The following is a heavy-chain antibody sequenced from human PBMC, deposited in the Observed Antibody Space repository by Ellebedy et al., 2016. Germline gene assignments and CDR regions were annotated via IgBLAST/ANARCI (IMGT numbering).Heavy chain of an antibody. Sequence: GGSLRLSXAASGFTFSSYAMSWVRQAPGKGLEWVSAISGSGGSTYYADSVKGRFTISRDNSKNTLYLQMNSLRAEDTAVYYCAKWREYGSGSLDYWGQGTLVTVSS. CDR2: ISGSGGST. CDR3: AKWREYGSGSLDY. V-gene: IGHV3-23*01. CDR1: GFTFSSYA. D-gene: IGHD3-10*01. J-gene: IGHJ4*02.